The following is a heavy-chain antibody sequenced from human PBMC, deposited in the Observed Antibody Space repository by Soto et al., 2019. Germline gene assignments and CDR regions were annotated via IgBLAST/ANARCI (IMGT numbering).Heavy chain of an antibody. CDR3: GRTDYDILTGYPTHAFDI. CDR2: IIPIFGTT. V-gene: IGHV1-69*05. D-gene: IGHD3-9*01. J-gene: IGHJ3*02. CDR1: GGTFSSYA. Sequence: SVKVSCKASGGTFSSYAISWVRQAPGQGLEWMGGIIPIFGTTNYAQKLQGRVTMTTDTSTSTAYMELRSLRSDGTAVYYCGRTDYDILTGYPTHAFDIWGQGTMVTVSS.